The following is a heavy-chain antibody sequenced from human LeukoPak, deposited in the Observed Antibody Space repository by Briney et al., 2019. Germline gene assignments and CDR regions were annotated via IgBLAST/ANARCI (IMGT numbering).Heavy chain of an antibody. J-gene: IGHJ4*02. Sequence: SETLSLTCTVSGGSISSSSYYWGWIRQPPGKGLEWIGSIYYSGSTYYNPSLKSRVTISVDTSKNQFSLKLSSVTAADTAVYYCAGHVITMIVVVITTTYFDYWGQGTLVTVSS. CDR3: AGHVITMIVVVITTTYFDY. CDR1: GGSISSSSYY. CDR2: IYYSGST. V-gene: IGHV4-39*01. D-gene: IGHD3-22*01.